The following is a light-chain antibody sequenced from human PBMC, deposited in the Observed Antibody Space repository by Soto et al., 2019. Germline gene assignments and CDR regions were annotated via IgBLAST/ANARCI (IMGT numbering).Light chain of an antibody. J-gene: IGKJ1*01. CDR1: QNVGSAY. V-gene: IGKV3-20*01. Sequence: EIVLTQSPATLSLSPGERAALSCRASQNVGSAYLAWYQQKSGQAPRLLIYGTSGRAAGVPDRFSGSGSGTDFTRTIHTLDPEGFAFYYWQHYGTSPWTFGQGTKVEIK. CDR3: QHYGTSPWT. CDR2: GTS.